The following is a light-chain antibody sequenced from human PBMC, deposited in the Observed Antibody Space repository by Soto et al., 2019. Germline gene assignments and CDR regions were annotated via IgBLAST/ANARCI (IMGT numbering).Light chain of an antibody. Sequence: QTVVTQEPSLTVSPGGTVTLTCASSTGPVTNAYYPNWFQQKPGHAPRTMIYSTNNRHSWTPARFSGSLLGGKAALTLSGVQHEDESEYDCLLHYGTSPHVFGGGTKLTVL. CDR2: STN. CDR1: TGPVTNAYY. V-gene: IGLV7-43*01. CDR3: LLHYGTSPHV. J-gene: IGLJ3*02.